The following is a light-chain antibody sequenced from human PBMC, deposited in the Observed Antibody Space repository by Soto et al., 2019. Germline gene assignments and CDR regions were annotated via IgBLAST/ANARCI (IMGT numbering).Light chain of an antibody. CDR1: SSNFGAGYD. V-gene: IGLV1-47*01. Sequence: QSVLTQPPSVSGAPGQRITISCTGSSSNFGAGYDVHWYQQLPGTAPKLVIYRNSQRPSGVPDRFSGSKSATSASLAISGLRSEDEADYYCAAWDDRLSGLVFGRGTKLTVL. J-gene: IGLJ2*01. CDR3: AAWDDRLSGLV. CDR2: RNS.